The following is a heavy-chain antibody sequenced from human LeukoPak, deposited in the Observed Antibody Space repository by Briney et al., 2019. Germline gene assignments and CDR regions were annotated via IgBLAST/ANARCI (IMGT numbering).Heavy chain of an antibody. Sequence: GGSLRLSCAASGFTFSSYEMSWFRQAPGKGLEWVGFIRSKAYGGTTEYAASVKGRFTISRDDSKSIAYLQMNSLKTEDTAVYYCTRDSGNYYDSSGYPYYFDYWGQGTLVTVSS. CDR3: TRDSGNYYDSSGYPYYFDY. D-gene: IGHD3-22*01. J-gene: IGHJ4*02. CDR1: GFTFSSYE. CDR2: IRSKAYGGTT. V-gene: IGHV3-49*03.